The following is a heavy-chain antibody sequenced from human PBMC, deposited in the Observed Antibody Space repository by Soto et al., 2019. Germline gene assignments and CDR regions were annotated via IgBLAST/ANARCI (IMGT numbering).Heavy chain of an antibody. CDR3: ARGASPLIDY. Sequence: ASVKVSCKASRYTFTSYAMHWVRQAPGQRLEWMGWINAGNGNTKYSQKFQGRVTITRDTSASTAYMEVSSLRSEDTAVYYCARGASPLIDYWGQGTLVTVSS. J-gene: IGHJ4*02. D-gene: IGHD1-26*01. CDR2: INAGNGNT. V-gene: IGHV1-3*01. CDR1: RYTFTSYA.